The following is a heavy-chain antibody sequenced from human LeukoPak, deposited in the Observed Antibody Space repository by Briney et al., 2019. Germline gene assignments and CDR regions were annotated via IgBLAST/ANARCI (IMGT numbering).Heavy chain of an antibody. CDR2: INHSGST. CDR1: GGSFSGYY. V-gene: IGHV4-34*01. CDR3: ARGRYSSGRYFDY. D-gene: IGHD6-19*01. J-gene: IGHJ4*02. Sequence: SETLSLTCAVYGGSFSGYYWSWIRQPPGKGLEWIGEINHSGSTNYNPSLKSRVTISVDTSKNQFSLKLSSVTAADTAVYYCARGRYSSGRYFDYWGQGTLVTVSS.